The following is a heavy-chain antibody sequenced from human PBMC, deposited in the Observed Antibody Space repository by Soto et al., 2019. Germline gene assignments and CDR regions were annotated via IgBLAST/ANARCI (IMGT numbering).Heavy chain of an antibody. D-gene: IGHD2-15*01. CDR1: GYTFTSYD. J-gene: IGHJ4*02. V-gene: IGHV1-8*01. CDR2: MNPNSGNT. CDR3: ARAADLPGYCSGGSCHPFGY. Sequence: QVQLVQSGAEVKKPGASVKVSCKASGYTFTSYDINWVRQATGQGLEWMGWMNPNSGNTGYAQKFQGRVTMTRNTAISTAYRELSSLRSEETAVYYCARAADLPGYCSGGSCHPFGYWGQGTLVTVSS.